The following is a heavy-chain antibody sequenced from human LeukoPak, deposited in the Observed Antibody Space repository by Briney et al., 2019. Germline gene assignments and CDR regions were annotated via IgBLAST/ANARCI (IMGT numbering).Heavy chain of an antibody. V-gene: IGHV1-2*02. Sequence: GASVKVSCKASGYTFTGYYMHWVRQAPGQGLEWMGWINPNSGGTNYAQKFQGRVTMTRDTSISTAYMELSRLRSDDTAMYYCARRHSSGSNWFDPWGQGTLVTVSP. D-gene: IGHD6-19*01. CDR2: INPNSGGT. J-gene: IGHJ5*02. CDR1: GYTFTGYY. CDR3: ARRHSSGSNWFDP.